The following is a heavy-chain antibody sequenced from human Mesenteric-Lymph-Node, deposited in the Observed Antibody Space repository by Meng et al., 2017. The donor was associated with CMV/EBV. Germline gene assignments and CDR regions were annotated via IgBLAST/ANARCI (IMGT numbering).Heavy chain of an antibody. CDR1: VGSFSSHT. J-gene: IGHJ6*02. CDR3: ARDGGYGPSYYYYGLDV. D-gene: IGHD3-16*01. V-gene: IGHV1-69*05. Sequence: SVKVSCKASVGSFSSHTVTWVRQAPGQGPEWMGGIIPMFGTPNYAQKFQGRVTIFTDESTSTVYMELSSLRSEDTAVYYCARDGGYGPSYYYYGLDVWGQGTTVTVSS. CDR2: IIPMFGTP.